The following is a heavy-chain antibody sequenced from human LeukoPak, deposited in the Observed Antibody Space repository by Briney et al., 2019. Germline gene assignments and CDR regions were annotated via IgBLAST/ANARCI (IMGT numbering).Heavy chain of an antibody. CDR2: IYNSGNT. D-gene: IGHD1-26*01. CDR1: GGSISSYY. J-gene: IGHJ4*02. V-gene: IGHV4-4*08. CDR3: ATERDPGTNKRYFDY. Sequence: SETLSLTCTVSGGSISSYYWSWIRHSPRKGLEWIGYIYNSGNTNYNPSLKSRVTISVDTSKNQFSLKLSSVTAADTAVYYCATERDPGTNKRYFDYWGQGTLVTVSS.